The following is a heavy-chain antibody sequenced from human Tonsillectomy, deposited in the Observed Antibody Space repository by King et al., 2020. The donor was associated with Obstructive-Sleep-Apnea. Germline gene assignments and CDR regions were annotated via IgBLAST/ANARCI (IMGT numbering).Heavy chain of an antibody. CDR1: GFTVSSHY. V-gene: IGHV3-66*01. CDR3: ARGHYDVLTGYYSSP. Sequence: VQLVESGGGLVQPGGSLRLSCAASGFTVSSHYMSWVRQAPGKGLEWGSVIYSGGTTYYADSGKGRFTISRDNSKNTLYLQMNSLSADDTAVYYCARGHYDVLTGYYSSPWGQGTLVTVSS. J-gene: IGHJ5*02. CDR2: IYSGGTT. D-gene: IGHD3-9*01.